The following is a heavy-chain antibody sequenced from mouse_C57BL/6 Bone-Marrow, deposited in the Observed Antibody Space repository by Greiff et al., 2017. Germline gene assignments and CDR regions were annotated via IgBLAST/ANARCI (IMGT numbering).Heavy chain of an antibody. CDR3: ARGGNYVPYYAMDY. V-gene: IGHV5-6*01. CDR1: GFTFSSYG. J-gene: IGHJ4*01. CDR2: ISSGGSYT. Sequence: EVKLMESGGDLVKPGGSLKLSCAASGFTFSSYGMSWVRQTPDKRLEWVGTISSGGSYTYYPDSVKGRFTISRDNAKNTMYLQMSSLKSEDTAMYYCARGGNYVPYYAMDYWGQGTSVTVSS. D-gene: IGHD1-1*01.